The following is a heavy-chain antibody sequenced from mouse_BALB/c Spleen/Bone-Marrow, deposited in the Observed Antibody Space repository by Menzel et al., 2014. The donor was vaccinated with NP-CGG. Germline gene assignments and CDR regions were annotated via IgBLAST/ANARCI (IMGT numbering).Heavy chain of an antibody. J-gene: IGHJ2*01. CDR1: GYTFTSYW. Sequence: SGAELVRPGASVKLSCKASGYTFTSYWINWVKQRPGQGLEWIGNIYPSDSYTNYNQKFKDKATLTVDKSSSTAYMQLSSPTSEDSAVYYCTREGYYGSSYVDYWGQGTTLTVSS. V-gene: IGHV1-69*02. D-gene: IGHD1-1*01. CDR2: IYPSDSYT. CDR3: TREGYYGSSYVDY.